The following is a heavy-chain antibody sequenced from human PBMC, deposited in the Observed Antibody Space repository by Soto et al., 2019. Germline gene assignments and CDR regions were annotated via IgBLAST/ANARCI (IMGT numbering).Heavy chain of an antibody. CDR2: IYYSGST. J-gene: IGHJ6*02. Sequence: QVQLQESGPGLVKPSQTLSLTCTVSGGSISSGGYYWSWIRQHPGKGPEWIGYIYYSGSTYYNPSLKSRVTISVDTSKNQFSLKLSSVTAADTAVYYCARDRYGSGSYYNSYYYYGMDVWGQGTTVTVSS. D-gene: IGHD3-10*01. V-gene: IGHV4-31*03. CDR1: GGSISSGGYY. CDR3: ARDRYGSGSYYNSYYYYGMDV.